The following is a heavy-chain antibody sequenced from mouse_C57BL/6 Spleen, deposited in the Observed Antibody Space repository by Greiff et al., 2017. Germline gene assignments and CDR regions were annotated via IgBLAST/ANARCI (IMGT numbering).Heavy chain of an antibody. CDR3: ASPYYYGSSPFAY. V-gene: IGHV1-4*01. J-gene: IGHJ3*01. CDR1: GYTFTSYT. Sequence: QVQLQQSGAELARPGASVKMSCKASGYTFTSYTMHWVKQRPGQGLEWIGYINPSSGYTKYNQKFKDKATLTADKSSSTAYMQLSSLTSEDSAVYYCASPYYYGSSPFAYWGQGTLVTVSA. D-gene: IGHD1-1*01. CDR2: INPSSGYT.